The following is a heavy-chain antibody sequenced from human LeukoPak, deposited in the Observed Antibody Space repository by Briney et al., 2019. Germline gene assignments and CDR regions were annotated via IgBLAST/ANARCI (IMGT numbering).Heavy chain of an antibody. CDR3: ATQDSSHY. Sequence: SETLSLTCTVSGDSVSSTNYYWGWIRQPPGRGLEWIASIRYSESAYYSPSLKSRATISVDTSKNQFSLRLRPLTATDTAVYYCATQDSSHYWGQGTLVTVSS. CDR1: GDSVSSTNYY. V-gene: IGHV4-39*01. J-gene: IGHJ4*02. D-gene: IGHD3-22*01. CDR2: IRYSESA.